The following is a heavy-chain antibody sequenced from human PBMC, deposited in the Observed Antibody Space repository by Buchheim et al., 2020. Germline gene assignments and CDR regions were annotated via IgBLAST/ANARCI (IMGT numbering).Heavy chain of an antibody. Sequence: EVKLVESGGGYVLRGGSLSLSCEASGFSFSSYWMHWVRQVPGKGLEWVSHVNNDGSSATYADSVTGRFTISSDNARNILYLQMNSLRAEDTAVYYCTRAVVETYFDSWGQGTL. CDR3: TRAVVETYFDS. CDR1: GFSFSSYW. J-gene: IGHJ4*02. D-gene: IGHD4-23*01. CDR2: VNNDGSSA. V-gene: IGHV3-74*03.